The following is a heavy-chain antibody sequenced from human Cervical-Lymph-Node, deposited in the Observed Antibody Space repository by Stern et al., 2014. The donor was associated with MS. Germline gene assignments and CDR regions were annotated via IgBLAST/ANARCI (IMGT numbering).Heavy chain of an antibody. V-gene: IGHV3-21*01. J-gene: IGHJ6*02. D-gene: IGHD3-3*01. CDR1: GFTFSTYS. CDR2: ISSSSTYI. Sequence: EVQLLESGVGLVKPGGSLRLSCAASGFTFSTYSMSWVRPAPGKGLEWVASISSSSTYIYYADSVRGRFTISRDKAKKTLNLQMNSLRAEDTAVYYCARDSYDVWSDYYYTKGMDVWGQGTTVTVSS. CDR3: ARDSYDVWSDYYYTKGMDV.